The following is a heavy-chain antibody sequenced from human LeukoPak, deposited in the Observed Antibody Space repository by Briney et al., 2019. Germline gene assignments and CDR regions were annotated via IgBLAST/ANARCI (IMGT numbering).Heavy chain of an antibody. D-gene: IGHD2-8*01. V-gene: IGHV4-39*07. J-gene: IGHJ5*02. CDR2: IYYSGST. Sequence: SETLSLTCTVSGGSISSSSYYWGWIRQPPGKGLEWIGSIYYSGSTYYNPSLKSRVTISVDTSKNQFSLKLSSVTAADTAVYYCARDQGYCTNGVCHTGFDPWGQGTLVTVSS. CDR3: ARDQGYCTNGVCHTGFDP. CDR1: GGSISSSSYY.